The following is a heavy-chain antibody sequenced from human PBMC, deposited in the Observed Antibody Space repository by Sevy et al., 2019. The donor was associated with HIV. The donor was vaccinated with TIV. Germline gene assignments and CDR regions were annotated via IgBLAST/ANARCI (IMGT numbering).Heavy chain of an antibody. Sequence: GGSLRLSCAASGFAFTGSTVHWVRQSSGKGLEWLGRFRSRPNNYATAYSASVKGRFTVSTDESKNTAYLQMNSLKTEDTALYCCVGETPYYDISSFYPLGFWGQGTLVTVSS. J-gene: IGHJ4*02. D-gene: IGHD3-3*02. CDR3: VGETPYYDISSFYPLGF. V-gene: IGHV3-73*01. CDR2: FRSRPNNYAT. CDR1: GFAFTGST.